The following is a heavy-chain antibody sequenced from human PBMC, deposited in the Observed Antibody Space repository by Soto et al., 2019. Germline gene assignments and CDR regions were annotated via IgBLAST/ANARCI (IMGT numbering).Heavy chain of an antibody. J-gene: IGHJ6*02. CDR2: IYHSGST. D-gene: IGHD6-13*01. V-gene: IGHV4-38-2*01. CDR3: ARLAPIAAADGMDV. Sequence: PSETLSLTCAVSGYSISSGYDWGWIRQSPGKGLEWIGSIYHSGSTYYNPSLKSRVIISVDTSKNQFSLKLSSVTAADTAVYYCARLAPIAAADGMDVWGQGTTVTVSS. CDR1: GYSISSGYD.